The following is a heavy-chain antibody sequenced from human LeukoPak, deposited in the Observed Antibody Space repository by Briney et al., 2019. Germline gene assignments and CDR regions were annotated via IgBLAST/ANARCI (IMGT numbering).Heavy chain of an antibody. Sequence: PGGSLRLSCAASGFTVSSTHMVWVRQAPGKGLEWVSVIYTGGNSYYAGSVQGRFIISRDISKNTLYLQMNSLRAEDSALYYCARGGRGSAAVVAPRSFDIWGQGTKVTVSS. D-gene: IGHD3-22*01. J-gene: IGHJ3*02. CDR2: IYTGGNS. V-gene: IGHV3-53*01. CDR1: GFTVSSTH. CDR3: ARGGRGSAAVVAPRSFDI.